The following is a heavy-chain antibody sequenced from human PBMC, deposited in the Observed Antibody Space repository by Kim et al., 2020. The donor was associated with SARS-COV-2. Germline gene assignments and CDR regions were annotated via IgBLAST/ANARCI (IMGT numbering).Heavy chain of an antibody. D-gene: IGHD6-19*01. J-gene: IGHJ4*02. V-gene: IGHV4-39*01. CDR3: ASQTEEWLLDY. Sequence: TYYNPSHKSRVTISVDTSKNQFSLKLSSVTAADTAVYYCASQTEEWLLDYWGQGTLVTVSS. CDR2: T.